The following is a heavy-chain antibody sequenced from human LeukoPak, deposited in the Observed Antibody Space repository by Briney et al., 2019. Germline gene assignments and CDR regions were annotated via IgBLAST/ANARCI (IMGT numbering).Heavy chain of an antibody. D-gene: IGHD1-7*01. J-gene: IGHJ4*02. CDR2: ISAYNGNT. CDR3: ARDPGTTSASIDY. CDR1: GYTFTGYY. Sequence: ASVKVSCKASGYTFTGYYMHWVRQAPGQGLEWMGWISAYNGNTNYAQKLQGRVTMTTDTSTSTAYMELRSLRSDDTAVYYCARDPGTTSASIDYWGQGTLVTVSS. V-gene: IGHV1-18*04.